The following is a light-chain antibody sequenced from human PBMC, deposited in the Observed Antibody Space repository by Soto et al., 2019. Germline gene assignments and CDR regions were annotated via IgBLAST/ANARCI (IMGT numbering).Light chain of an antibody. CDR3: QQRSNWPPWT. CDR1: QSVSSSY. CDR2: DAS. V-gene: IGKV3D-20*02. Sequence: EIVLTQSPGTLSLSPGERATLSCRASQSVSSSYLTWYQQKPGQAPRLLMYDASNRATGIPARFSGSGSGTDFTLTISSLEPEDFAVYYCQQRSNWPPWTFGQGTKVEIK. J-gene: IGKJ1*01.